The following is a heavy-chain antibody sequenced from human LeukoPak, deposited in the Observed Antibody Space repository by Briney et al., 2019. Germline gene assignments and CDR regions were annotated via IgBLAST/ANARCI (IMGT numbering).Heavy chain of an antibody. V-gene: IGHV1-69*06. CDR2: IIPIFGTA. Sequence: GASVKVSCKASGGTFSSYAISWVRQAPGQGLEWMGGIIPIFGTANYAQKFQGRVTITGDKSTSTAYMELSSLRSEDTAVYYRARSGDCSGGSCYYNWFDPWGQGTLVTVSS. D-gene: IGHD2-15*01. J-gene: IGHJ5*02. CDR1: GGTFSSYA. CDR3: ARSGDCSGGSCYYNWFDP.